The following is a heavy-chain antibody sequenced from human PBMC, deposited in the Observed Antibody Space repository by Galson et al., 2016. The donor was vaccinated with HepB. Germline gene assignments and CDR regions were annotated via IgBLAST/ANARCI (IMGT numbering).Heavy chain of an antibody. Sequence: LTCTVSGGSISSGGYYWSWIRQHPGKGPEWTGYIYFRGSSYCNPSLKSRATISVDTFKNQFSLRLSSVTAADTAVYYCARGRLNYYGSGNYYPAAFDIWGQGTMVAVSS. V-gene: IGHV4-31*03. D-gene: IGHD3-10*01. CDR2: IYFRGSS. CDR1: GGSISSGGYY. J-gene: IGHJ3*02. CDR3: ARGRLNYYGSGNYYPAAFDI.